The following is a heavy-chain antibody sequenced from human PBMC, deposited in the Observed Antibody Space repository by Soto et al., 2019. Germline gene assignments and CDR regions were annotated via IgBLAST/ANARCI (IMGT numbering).Heavy chain of an antibody. V-gene: IGHV1-18*04. D-gene: IGHD6-13*01. CDR3: ARGSYSSSWYSLDY. CDR1: GYTFTSYD. CDR2: ISAHNGNT. J-gene: IGHJ4*02. Sequence: ASVKVSCKASGYTFTSYDISWVRQAPGQGLEWMGWISAHNGNTDYAQKFQGRVTMTTDTSTSTASMELRSLRSDDTAVYYCARGSYSSSWYSLDYWGPGTLVTVSS.